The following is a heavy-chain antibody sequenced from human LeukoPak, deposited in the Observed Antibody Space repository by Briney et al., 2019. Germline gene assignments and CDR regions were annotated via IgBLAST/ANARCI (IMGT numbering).Heavy chain of an antibody. V-gene: IGHV1-69*04. CDR3: ARGKLEELFDY. CDR1: GGTFSSYA. Sequence: SVKVSCKASGGTFSSYAISWVRQAPGQGLEWMGRIIPILGIANYAQKFQGRVTITADKSTSTAYMELSSLRSEDTAVYYRARGKLEELFDYWGQGTLVTVSS. D-gene: IGHD1-7*01. CDR2: IIPILGIA. J-gene: IGHJ4*02.